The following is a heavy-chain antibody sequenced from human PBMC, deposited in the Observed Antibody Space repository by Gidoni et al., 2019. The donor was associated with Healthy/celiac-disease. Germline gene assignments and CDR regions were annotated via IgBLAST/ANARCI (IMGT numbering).Heavy chain of an antibody. D-gene: IGHD5-18*01. CDR2: IYPSGST. CDR1: GGSTSSGSYY. V-gene: IGHV4-61*02. CDR3: ARDVDTAMVPGGGYYYGMDV. J-gene: IGHJ6*02. Sequence: QVQLQESGPGLGKPSQPLSLTCTVAGGSTSSGSYYWSWIRQPAVKGLEWIGRIYPSGSTNYYPSLKSRVTISVDTSKNQFSLKLSSVTAADTAVYYCARDVDTAMVPGGGYYYGMDVWGQGTTVTVSS.